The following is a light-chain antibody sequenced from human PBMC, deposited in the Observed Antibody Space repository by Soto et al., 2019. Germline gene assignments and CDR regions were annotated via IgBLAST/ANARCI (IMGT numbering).Light chain of an antibody. CDR1: QSVRSY. J-gene: IGKJ5*01. CDR3: QQGGT. Sequence: DIVLTQSPATLYLSPGERATLSCRASQSVRSYLGWYQQRPGQAPRLLIYDASNRATGIPARFSGSGSGTDFTLTISSLEPEDFALYYCQQGGTFGQGTRLEIK. CDR2: DAS. V-gene: IGKV3-11*01.